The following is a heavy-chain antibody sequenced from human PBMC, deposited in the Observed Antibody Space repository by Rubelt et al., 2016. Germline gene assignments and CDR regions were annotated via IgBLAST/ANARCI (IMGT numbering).Heavy chain of an antibody. CDR1: GFTFSSYS. CDR2: VSSSGNAM. V-gene: IGHV3-48*04. D-gene: IGHD3-9*01. CDR3: AKELRYSSGYGMDI. Sequence: EVQLLESGGGLVQPGGSLRLSCAASGFTFSSYSMNWVRQAPGKGPEWVAYVSSSGNAMFYRDSVKGRFTISRDNSKNSLYLQMNSLRTEDTALYCWAKELRYSSGYGMDIWGQGTTVTVSS. J-gene: IGHJ6*02.